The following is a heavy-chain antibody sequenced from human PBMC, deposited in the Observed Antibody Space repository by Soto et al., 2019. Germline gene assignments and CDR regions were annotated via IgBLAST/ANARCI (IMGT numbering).Heavy chain of an antibody. D-gene: IGHD2-2*01. CDR3: AKDTSPTNQLWPDY. CDR1: GFTFDDYA. J-gene: IGHJ4*02. Sequence: PGGSLRLSCAASGFTFDDYAMHWVRQAPGKGLEWVSGISWNSGSIGYADSVKGRFTISRDNAKNSLYLQMNSLRAEDTALYYCAKDTSPTNQLWPDYWGQGTLVTVSS. V-gene: IGHV3-9*01. CDR2: ISWNSGSI.